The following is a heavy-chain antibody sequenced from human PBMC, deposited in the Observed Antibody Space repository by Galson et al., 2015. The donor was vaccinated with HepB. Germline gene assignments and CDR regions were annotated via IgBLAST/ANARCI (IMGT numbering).Heavy chain of an antibody. D-gene: IGHD5-18*01. J-gene: IGHJ4*02. Sequence: SLRLSCVASRFTFSSYAMTWVRQAPGKGLEWVSSISGTAGTTHYADSVKGRFTISRDNFKNTFYLQMNSLRAEDTAVYYCAKSQRGYTSAIDFDFWGQGTLVTVSS. V-gene: IGHV3-23*01. CDR3: AKSQRGYTSAIDFDF. CDR1: RFTFSSYA. CDR2: ISGTAGTT.